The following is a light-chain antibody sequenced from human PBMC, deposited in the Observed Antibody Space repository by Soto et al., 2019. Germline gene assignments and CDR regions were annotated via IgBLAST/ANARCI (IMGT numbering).Light chain of an antibody. Sequence: EIVMTQSPATLSVSPGKRATLSCRASQSVLSKLAWYQQKPGQAPRLLIYGAFTRATDIPGRFSGSGSGTEFTLTISSLQSEDFAVYYCQQYNNWPITFGQGTRLEIK. CDR3: QQYNNWPIT. J-gene: IGKJ5*01. CDR2: GAF. CDR1: QSVLSK. V-gene: IGKV3-15*01.